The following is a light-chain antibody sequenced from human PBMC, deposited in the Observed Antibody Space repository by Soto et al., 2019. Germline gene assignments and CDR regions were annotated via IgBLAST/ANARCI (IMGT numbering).Light chain of an antibody. Sequence: QSALTQPRSVSGSHGQSVTISCTGTSSDVGGYNYVSWYQQHPGKAPKLMIYDVSKRPSGVPDRCSGSKSGNTASLTISGLQAEDEADYYCCSYAGSYTYVFGTGTKLTVL. J-gene: IGLJ1*01. CDR3: CSYAGSYTYV. CDR2: DVS. V-gene: IGLV2-11*01. CDR1: SSDVGGYNY.